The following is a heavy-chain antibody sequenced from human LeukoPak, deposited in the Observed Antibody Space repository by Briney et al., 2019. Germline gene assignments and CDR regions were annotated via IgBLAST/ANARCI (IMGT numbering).Heavy chain of an antibody. Sequence: GGSLRLSCAASGFTVSSNYMSWVRQAPGKGLEWVSAISGSGGSTYYADSVKGRFTISRDNSKNTLYLQMNSLRAEDTAVYYCAKWSNYYDSSSFDYWGQGTLVTVSS. D-gene: IGHD3-22*01. CDR3: AKWSNYYDSSSFDY. CDR2: ISGSGGST. CDR1: GFTVSSNY. J-gene: IGHJ4*02. V-gene: IGHV3-23*01.